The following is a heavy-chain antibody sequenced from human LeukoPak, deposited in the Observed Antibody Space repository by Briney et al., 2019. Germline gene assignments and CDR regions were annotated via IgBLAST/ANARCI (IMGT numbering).Heavy chain of an antibody. CDR2: INTGNGNT. CDR3: ARVARYSYGSDY. J-gene: IGHJ4*02. V-gene: IGHV1-3*04. Sequence: WASVKVSCKASGYTFTTCAIHWVRQAPGQRLEWMGLINTGNGNTEYSQNFQGRVTITRDTSASTAYMELSGLRSEDTAVYYCARVARYSYGSDYWGQGTLVTVSS. CDR1: GYTFTTCA. D-gene: IGHD5-18*01.